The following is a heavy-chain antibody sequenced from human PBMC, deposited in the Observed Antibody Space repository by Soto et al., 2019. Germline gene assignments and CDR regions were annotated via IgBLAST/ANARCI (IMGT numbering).Heavy chain of an antibody. V-gene: IGHV4-34*01. CDR1: GGTFSNYY. CDR2: INHSGVT. CDR3: ARGDYDYGDFFDY. D-gene: IGHD4-17*01. Sequence: NPSETLSLTCGVSGGTFSNYYWTWIRQPPGKGLEWIGEINHSGVTSYDPSLQSRVTISVDTSKNQFSLKLSSVTAADTAVYYCARGDYDYGDFFDYWGQGTLVTVSS. J-gene: IGHJ4*02.